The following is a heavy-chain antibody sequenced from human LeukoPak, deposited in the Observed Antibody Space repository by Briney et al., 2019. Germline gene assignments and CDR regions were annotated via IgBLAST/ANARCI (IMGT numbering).Heavy chain of an antibody. D-gene: IGHD3-3*01. Sequence: ASVKVSCKTSGFTFTTYAIQWVRQAPGQRLEWMGWINAGNGNTEYSQNFQGRVTITRDTSASTAYMELSSLRSEDTAVYYCAREHDFLSGYGMDVWGQGTTVTVSS. CDR3: AREHDFLSGYGMDV. CDR1: GFTFTTYA. CDR2: INAGNGNT. V-gene: IGHV1-3*01. J-gene: IGHJ6*02.